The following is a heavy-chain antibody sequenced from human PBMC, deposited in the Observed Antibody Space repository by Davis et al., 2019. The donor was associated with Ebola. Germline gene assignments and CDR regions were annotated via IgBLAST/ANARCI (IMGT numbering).Heavy chain of an antibody. V-gene: IGHV1-2*04. CDR1: GYTFTGYY. CDR2: INPNSGGT. Sequence: ASVKVSCKASGYTFTGYYMHWVRQAPGQALAWMGWINPNSGGTNYAQKFQGWVTMTRDTSISTAYMELSRLRSDDTAVYYCARGNYDFWSGISWDYYYVMDVWGQGTTVTVSS. CDR3: ARGNYDFWSGISWDYYYVMDV. D-gene: IGHD3-3*01. J-gene: IGHJ6*02.